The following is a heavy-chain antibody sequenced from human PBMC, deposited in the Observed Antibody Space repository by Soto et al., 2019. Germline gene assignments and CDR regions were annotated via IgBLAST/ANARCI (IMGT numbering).Heavy chain of an antibody. Sequence: HPGGSLRLSCAASGFTFSSYAMSWVRQAPGKGLEWVSAISGSGGSTYYADSVKGRFTISRDNSKNTLYLQMNSLRAEDTAVYYCAKDHFKAVAGIFDYWGQGTLVTVSS. CDR1: GFTFSSYA. J-gene: IGHJ4*02. CDR2: ISGSGGST. V-gene: IGHV3-23*01. CDR3: AKDHFKAVAGIFDY. D-gene: IGHD6-19*01.